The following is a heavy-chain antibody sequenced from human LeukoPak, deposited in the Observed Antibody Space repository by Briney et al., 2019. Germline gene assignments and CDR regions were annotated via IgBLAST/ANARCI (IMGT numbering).Heavy chain of an antibody. D-gene: IGHD5-18*01. CDR1: GGSISSYY. V-gene: IGHV4-59*01. J-gene: IGHJ4*02. CDR2: IHYSGST. Sequence: SETLSLTCTVSGGSISSYYWSWIRQPPGKGLGWIGYIHYSGSTNYNPSLKSRVTMSVDTSRNQFSLKLSSVTAADTAVYYCARAGHTALGEGFFAYWGQGTLVTVSS. CDR3: ARAGHTALGEGFFAY.